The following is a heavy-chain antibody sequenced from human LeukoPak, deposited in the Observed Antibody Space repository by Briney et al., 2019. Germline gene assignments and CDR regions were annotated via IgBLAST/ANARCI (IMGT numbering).Heavy chain of an antibody. D-gene: IGHD6-19*01. CDR1: GFTFSSYG. CDR3: AKDRSSGWYSFQH. J-gene: IGHJ1*01. CDR2: ISYDGSNK. V-gene: IGHV3-30*18. Sequence: PGRSLRLSCAASGFTFSSYGMHWVRQAPGKGLEWVAVISYDGSNKYCADSVKGRFTISRDNSKNTLYLQMNSLRPEDTAVYYCAKDRSSGWYSFQHWGQGTLVSVSS.